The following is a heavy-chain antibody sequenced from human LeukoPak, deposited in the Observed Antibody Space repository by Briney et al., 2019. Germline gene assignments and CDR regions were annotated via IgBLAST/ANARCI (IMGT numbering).Heavy chain of an antibody. CDR2: ISGSGGST. D-gene: IGHD1-26*01. V-gene: IGHV3-23*01. Sequence: GGSLRLSCAASGFTFSSYAMSWVRQAPGKGLEWVSTISGSGGSTYYADSVKGRFTISRDNSKNTLYLQMNSLRAEDTAVYYCAKDRYSGSYYFDYWGQGTLVTVSS. CDR3: AKDRYSGSYYFDY. CDR1: GFTFSSYA. J-gene: IGHJ4*02.